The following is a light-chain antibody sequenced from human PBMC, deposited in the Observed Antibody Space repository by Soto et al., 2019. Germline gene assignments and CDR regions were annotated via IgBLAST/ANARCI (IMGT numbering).Light chain of an antibody. Sequence: DIQMTQSPSSLSASVGDRVTITCRASQSISSYLNWYQQKPGKAPKLLIYDASSLESGVPSRFSGSGSGTEFTLTISGLQPDDFATYYCQQYNSYPITFAQGTRLEIK. V-gene: IGKV1-5*01. J-gene: IGKJ5*01. CDR3: QQYNSYPIT. CDR2: DAS. CDR1: QSISSY.